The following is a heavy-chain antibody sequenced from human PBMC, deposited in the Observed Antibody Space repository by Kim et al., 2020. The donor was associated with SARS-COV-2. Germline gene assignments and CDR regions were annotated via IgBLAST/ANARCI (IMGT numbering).Heavy chain of an antibody. V-gene: IGHV3-7*01. J-gene: IGHJ6*02. CDR1: GFTFSSYW. D-gene: IGHD3-3*01. Sequence: GGSLRLSCAASGFTFSSYWMSWVRQAPGKGLEWVANIKQDGSEKYYVDSVKGRFTISRDNAKNSLYLQMNSLRAEDTAVYYCARPSYDFWSGYYTTNYYYYGMDVWGQGTTVTVSS. CDR2: IKQDGSEK. CDR3: ARPSYDFWSGYYTTNYYYYGMDV.